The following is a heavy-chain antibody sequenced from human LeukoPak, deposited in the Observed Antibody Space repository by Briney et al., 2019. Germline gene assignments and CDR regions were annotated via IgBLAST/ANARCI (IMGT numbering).Heavy chain of an antibody. D-gene: IGHD6-13*01. J-gene: IGHJ6*02. CDR2: IRCCGGST. CDR3: ARLGAAADLDSFYGMDV. Sequence: PGGSLRLSCAASGFTFSSYAMSWARQAPGKGLEWVSAIRCCGGSTFFADSVKGRFTISRDNSKNTLFLQMNSLRAEDTAVYYCARLGAAADLDSFYGMDVWGHGTTVTVSS. CDR1: GFTFSSYA. V-gene: IGHV3-23*01.